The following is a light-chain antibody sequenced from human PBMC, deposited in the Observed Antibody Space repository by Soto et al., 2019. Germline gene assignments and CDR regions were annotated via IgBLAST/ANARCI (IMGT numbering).Light chain of an antibody. CDR1: QGINNG. V-gene: IGKV1-27*01. CDR2: GAS. Sequence: DIQVTQSPSSLSASVGDRVTITCRASQGINNGLCWYQQKPGQAPTLLIYGASTLQSGVPSRFSGSGSGTDFTLAISSLQPEDVATYYCLQEYTTPLTFGGGTKVEIK. CDR3: LQEYTTPLT. J-gene: IGKJ4*01.